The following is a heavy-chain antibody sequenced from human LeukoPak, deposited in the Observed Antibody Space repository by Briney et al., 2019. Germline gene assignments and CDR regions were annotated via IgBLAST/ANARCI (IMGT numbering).Heavy chain of an antibody. D-gene: IGHD6-13*01. J-gene: IGHJ4*02. Sequence: ASETLSLTCTVSGGSISSSSYYWGWIRQPPGKGLEWIGSIYYSGSTYYNPSLKSRVTISVDTSKNQFSLKLSSVTAADTAVYYCARQPGIAAAEVDYWGQGTLVTASS. CDR2: IYYSGST. CDR3: ARQPGIAAAEVDY. V-gene: IGHV4-39*01. CDR1: GGSISSSSYY.